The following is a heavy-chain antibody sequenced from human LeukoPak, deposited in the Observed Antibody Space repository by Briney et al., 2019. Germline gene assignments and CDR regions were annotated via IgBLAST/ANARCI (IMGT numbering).Heavy chain of an antibody. CDR2: VYMGGTT. Sequence: GGSLRLSCAASGFTVSTNYMNWVRQAPRKGLEWVSVVYMGGTTYYADSVKGRFTISRDSTKNTIYLQMNNLRAEDTAVYYCARGLLRDGYTYTYSFDYWGQGTLVTVSS. CDR1: GFTVSTNY. D-gene: IGHD5-18*01. V-gene: IGHV3-66*01. J-gene: IGHJ4*02. CDR3: ARGLLRDGYTYTYSFDY.